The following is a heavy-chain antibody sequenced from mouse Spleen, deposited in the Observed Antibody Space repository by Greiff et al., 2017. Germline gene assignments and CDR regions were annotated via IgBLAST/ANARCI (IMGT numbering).Heavy chain of an antibody. CDR3: ARYDYGSSLDY. CDR2: IRNKANGYTT. CDR1: GFTFTDYY. D-gene: IGHD1-1*01. Sequence: EVQGVESGGGLVQPGGSLSLSCAASGFTFTDYYMSWVRQPPGKALEWLGFIRNKANGYTTEYSASVKGRFTISRDNSQSILYLQMNALRAEDSATYYCARYDYGSSLDYWGQGTTLTVSS. J-gene: IGHJ2*01. V-gene: IGHV7-3*01.